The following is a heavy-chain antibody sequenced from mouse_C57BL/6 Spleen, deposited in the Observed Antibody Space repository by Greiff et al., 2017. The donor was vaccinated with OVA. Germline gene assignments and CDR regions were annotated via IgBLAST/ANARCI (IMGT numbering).Heavy chain of an antibody. D-gene: IGHD1-1*01. Sequence: QVQLQQSGPELVKPGASVKISCKASGYAFSSSWMNWVKQRPGKGLEWIGRIYPGDGDTNYNGKFKGKATLTADKSSSTAYMQLSSLTSEDSAVYFCARWGITTVVEGRNYFDYWGQGTTLTVSS. CDR3: ARWGITTVVEGRNYFDY. CDR1: GYAFSSSW. CDR2: IYPGDGDT. J-gene: IGHJ2*01. V-gene: IGHV1-82*01.